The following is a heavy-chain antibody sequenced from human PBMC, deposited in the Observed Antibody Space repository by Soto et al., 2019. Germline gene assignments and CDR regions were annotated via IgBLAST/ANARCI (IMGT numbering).Heavy chain of an antibody. J-gene: IGHJ3*02. CDR1: GFTFNSYA. D-gene: IGHD6-6*01. V-gene: IGHV3-23*01. CDR2: ISVSGGST. CDR3: AKEYSSSVFSNDAFDI. Sequence: EVQLLESGGGLVQPGGSLRLSCAASGFTFNSYAMTWVRQAPGKGLEWVSAISVSGGSTYYADSVTGRFTISRDNSKNTLYLQMNSLRAEDTAVYYCAKEYSSSVFSNDAFDIWGQGTMVTVSS.